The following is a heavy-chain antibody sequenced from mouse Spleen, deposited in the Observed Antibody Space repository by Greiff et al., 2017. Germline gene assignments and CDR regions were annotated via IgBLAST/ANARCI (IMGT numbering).Heavy chain of an antibody. D-gene: IGHD2-10*02. CDR3: ARGYGNFPWFAY. Sequence: VQLQQSGAELVKPGASVKLSCKASGYTFTSYWMHWVKQRPGQGLEWIGMIHPNSGSTNYNEKFKSKATLTVDKSSSTAYMQLSSLTSEDSAVYYCARGYGNFPWFAYWGQGTLVTVSA. CDR2: IHPNSGST. CDR1: GYTFTSYW. J-gene: IGHJ3*01. V-gene: IGHV1-64*01.